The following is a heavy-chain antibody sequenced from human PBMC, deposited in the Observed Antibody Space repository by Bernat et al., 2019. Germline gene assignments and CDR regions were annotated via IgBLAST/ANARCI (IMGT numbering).Heavy chain of an antibody. CDR3: ARDRGYSSSSAFDI. D-gene: IGHD6-6*01. Sequence: QVQLVESGGGLVKPGGSLRLSCAASGFTFSDYYMSWIRQAPGKGLEWVSYISSSSSYTNYADSVKGRFTISRDNAKNSLYLQMNSLRAEDTAVYYCARDRGYSSSSAFDIWGQGTMVTVSS. CDR1: GFTFSDYY. J-gene: IGHJ3*02. V-gene: IGHV3-11*06. CDR2: ISSSSSYT.